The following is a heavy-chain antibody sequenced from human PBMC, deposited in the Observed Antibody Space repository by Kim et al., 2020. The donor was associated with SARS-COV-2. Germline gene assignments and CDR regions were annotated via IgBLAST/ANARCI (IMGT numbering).Heavy chain of an antibody. J-gene: IGHJ5*02. CDR3: ARDAYASRKSDP. D-gene: IGHD3-10*01. CDR1: GFTFSSYT. V-gene: IGHV3-21*04. Sequence: GGSLRLSCAASGFTFSSYTMSWVRQAPGKGLEWVLSISSSSTDINYGDSVKGRFTITRDNAKNPTYLQMNSLRAEDTAVYYCARDAYASRKSDPWGQAPL. CDR2: ISSSSTDI.